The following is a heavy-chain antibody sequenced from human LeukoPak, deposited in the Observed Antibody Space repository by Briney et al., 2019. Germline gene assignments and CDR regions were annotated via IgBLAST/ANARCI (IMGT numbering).Heavy chain of an antibody. Sequence: GGSLRLXCAASGFTFSSNGMNWVRQAPGKELEWISSISSSSSYVYYADSVKGRFTISRDNAENSLYLQMDSLRVDDTAVYYCARTLPPPATAQFFDYWGQGTLVTVSS. CDR3: ARTLPPPATAQFFDY. D-gene: IGHD2-2*01. J-gene: IGHJ4*02. CDR1: GFTFSSNG. CDR2: ISSSSSYV. V-gene: IGHV3-21*01.